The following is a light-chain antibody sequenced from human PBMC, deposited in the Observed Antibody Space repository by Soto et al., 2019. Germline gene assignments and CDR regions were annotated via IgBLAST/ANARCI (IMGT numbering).Light chain of an antibody. CDR3: QQLNSFPIP. J-gene: IGKJ3*01. Sequence: IQLTQSPSSLSASVGDRVTISCRASQGIANFLAWYQQKPGKAPKLLIYGASTLQSGVPYRFSGSGSGTDFTLTISSLQPEDFATYYCQQLNSFPIPFGPGTKVDIK. CDR1: QGIANF. CDR2: GAS. V-gene: IGKV1-9*01.